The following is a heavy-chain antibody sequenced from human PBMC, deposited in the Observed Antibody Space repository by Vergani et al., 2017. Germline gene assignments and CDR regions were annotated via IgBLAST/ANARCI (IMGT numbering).Heavy chain of an antibody. Sequence: EVQLVESGGGLVKPGGSLRLSCAASGFTFSSYSMNWVRQAPGEGLEWVSSISSSSSYIYYADSEKGRFTISRDNAKNSLYLQMNSLRAEDTAVYYCARDSHYYDILTGYYNRASYYYYGMDVWGQGTTVTVSS. V-gene: IGHV3-21*01. CDR2: ISSSSSYI. D-gene: IGHD3-9*01. J-gene: IGHJ6*02. CDR3: ARDSHYYDILTGYYNRASYYYYGMDV. CDR1: GFTFSSYS.